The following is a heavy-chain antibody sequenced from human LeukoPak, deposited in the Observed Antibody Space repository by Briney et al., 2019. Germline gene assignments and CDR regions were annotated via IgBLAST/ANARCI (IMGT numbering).Heavy chain of an antibody. Sequence: SETLSLTCTVSVGSISGYFWSWVRQSAGRGLEWIGRIYGSGNTNYNPSLKSRVTMSLDTSKNQLSLKLSSVTAADTAVYYCAKYYDFWSGYYDIWGQGTMVTVSS. CDR1: VGSISGYF. J-gene: IGHJ3*02. CDR2: IYGSGNT. D-gene: IGHD3-3*01. V-gene: IGHV4-4*07. CDR3: AKYYDFWSGYYDI.